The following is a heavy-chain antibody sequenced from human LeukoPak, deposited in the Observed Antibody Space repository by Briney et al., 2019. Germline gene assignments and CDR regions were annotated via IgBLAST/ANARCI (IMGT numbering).Heavy chain of an antibody. Sequence: GGSLRLSCVASGFSFNNYAMNWVRQAPGKGLEWVSLIIGSSGSTFYADSVKGRFTISRDKSKNTLYLQMNSLRAEDTAVYYCANGAYDYIEIAYFDYWGQGSLVTVSS. D-gene: IGHD5-12*01. J-gene: IGHJ4*02. V-gene: IGHV3-23*01. CDR1: GFSFNNYA. CDR2: IIGSSGST. CDR3: ANGAYDYIEIAYFDY.